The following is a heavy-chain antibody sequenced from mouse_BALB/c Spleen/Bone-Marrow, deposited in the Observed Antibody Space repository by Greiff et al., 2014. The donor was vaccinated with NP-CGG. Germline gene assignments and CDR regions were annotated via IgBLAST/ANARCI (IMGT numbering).Heavy chain of an antibody. J-gene: IGHJ2*01. CDR1: GFTFSSYA. D-gene: IGHD4-1*01. V-gene: IGHV5-9-3*01. CDR2: ISSGGNYT. CDR3: AGTGYFFDY. Sequence: EVQRVESGGGLVKPGGSLKLSCAASGFTFSSYAMSWVRQTPEKRLEWVATISSGGNYTYYPDSVKGRFTISRDNAKNTLYLQMSSLRSEDTAMYYCAGTGYFFDYWGQGTTLTVSS.